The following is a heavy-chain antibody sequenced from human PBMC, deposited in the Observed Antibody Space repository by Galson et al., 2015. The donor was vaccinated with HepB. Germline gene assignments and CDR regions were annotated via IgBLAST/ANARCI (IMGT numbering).Heavy chain of an antibody. J-gene: IGHJ1*01. V-gene: IGHV1-24*01. CDR2: FDPEDGET. CDR3: ATEARVTIFGVVTTLNAEYFQH. CDR1: GYTLTELP. D-gene: IGHD3-3*01. Sequence: SVKVSCKVSGYTLTELPMHWVRQAPGKGLEWMGGFDPEDGETIYAQKFQGRVTMTEDTSTDTAYMELSSLRSEDTAVYYCATEARVTIFGVVTTLNAEYFQHWGQGTLVTVSS.